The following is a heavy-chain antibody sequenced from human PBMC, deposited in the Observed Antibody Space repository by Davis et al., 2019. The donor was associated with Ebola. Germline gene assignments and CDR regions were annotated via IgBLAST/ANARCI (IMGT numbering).Heavy chain of an antibody. V-gene: IGHV7-4-1*02. CDR2: ISTTTGTP. D-gene: IGHD1-14*01. CDR1: GGTFSTYT. J-gene: IGHJ4*02. Sequence: AASVKVSCKASGGTFSTYTMSWVRQAPGQGLEWMGWISTTTGTPTYAQGFTGRFVFSLDTSVSTAYLQISGLKAEDTAVYYCARAGELDYWGQGTLVTVSS. CDR3: ARAGELDY.